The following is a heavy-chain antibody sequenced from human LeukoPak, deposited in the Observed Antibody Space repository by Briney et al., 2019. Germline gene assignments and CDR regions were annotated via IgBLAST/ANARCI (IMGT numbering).Heavy chain of an antibody. CDR2: INHSGST. Sequence: SETLSLTCAVYGGSFSGYYWSWIRQPPGKGLEWMGEINHSGSTNYNPPLKSRVTISVDTSKNQFSLKLSSVTAADTAVYYCARVGRGYCSGGSCYSILYYYYGMDVWGQGTTVTVSS. J-gene: IGHJ6*02. CDR1: GGSFSGYY. D-gene: IGHD2-15*01. CDR3: ARVGRGYCSGGSCYSILYYYYGMDV. V-gene: IGHV4-34*01.